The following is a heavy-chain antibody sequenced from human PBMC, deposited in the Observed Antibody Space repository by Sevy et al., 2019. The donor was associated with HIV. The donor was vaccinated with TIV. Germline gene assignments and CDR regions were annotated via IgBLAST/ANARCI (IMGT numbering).Heavy chain of an antibody. CDR1: GYTLTQLS. V-gene: IGHV1-24*01. CDR3: ATTKDYYDSSGSPIDY. CDR2: FDPEDGET. Sequence: GESLKISCKVSGYTLTQLSMHWVRQAPGKGLEWMGSFDPEDGETLYAQKFQGRVTMTEDTSTNTAYMELSSLRSEDTALYYCATTKDYYDSSGSPIDYWGQGTLVTVSS. D-gene: IGHD3-22*01. J-gene: IGHJ4*02.